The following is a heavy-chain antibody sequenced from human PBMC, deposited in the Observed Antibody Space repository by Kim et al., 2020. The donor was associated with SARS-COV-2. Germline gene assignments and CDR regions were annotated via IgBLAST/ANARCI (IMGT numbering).Heavy chain of an antibody. J-gene: IGHJ4*02. V-gene: IGHV3-30*02. Sequence: DRINKSYADSVMGRFTISRDTSKNMLYLQMNSMRAEDTAVYYCSNFESWGQGTLVTVSS. CDR3: SNFES. CDR2: DRINK.